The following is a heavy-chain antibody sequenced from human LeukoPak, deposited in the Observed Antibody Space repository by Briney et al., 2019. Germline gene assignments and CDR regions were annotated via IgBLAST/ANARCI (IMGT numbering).Heavy chain of an antibody. J-gene: IGHJ4*02. CDR2: IIPIFGTA. CDR1: GGTFSSYA. D-gene: IGHD3-22*01. CDR3: ARDSYYDSSGYYSPPFDY. V-gene: IGHV1-69*01. Sequence: SVKVSCKASGGTFSSYAISWVRQAPGQGLEWIGGIIPIFGTANYAQKFQGRVTITADESTSTAYMELSSLRSEDTAVYYCARDSYYDSSGYYSPPFDYWGQGTLVTVSS.